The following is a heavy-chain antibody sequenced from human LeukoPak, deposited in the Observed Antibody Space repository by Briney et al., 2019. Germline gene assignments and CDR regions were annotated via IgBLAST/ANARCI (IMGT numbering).Heavy chain of an antibody. CDR2: IYHSGST. CDR3: ARGPPLYCSSTSCYYWYFDL. V-gene: IGHV4-4*02. Sequence: PSGTLSLTCAVSGGSISSSNWWSWVRQPPGKGLEWIGEIYHSGSTNYNPSLKSRVTISVDKSKNQFSLKLSSVTAADMAVYYCARGPPLYCSSTSCYYWYFDLWGRGTLVTVSS. D-gene: IGHD2-2*01. J-gene: IGHJ2*01. CDR1: GGSISSSNW.